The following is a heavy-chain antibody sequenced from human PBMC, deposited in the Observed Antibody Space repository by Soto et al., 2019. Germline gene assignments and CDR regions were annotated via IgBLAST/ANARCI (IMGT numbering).Heavy chain of an antibody. J-gene: IGHJ4*02. CDR1: GFTFSNAW. CDR3: AKVDGNISERGYYFDA. V-gene: IGHV3-15*01. CDR2: IKSKTDGGTT. D-gene: IGHD5-12*01. Sequence: PGGSLRLSCAASGFTFSNAWMSWVRQAPGKGLEWVGRIKSKTDGGTTDYAAPVKGRFTIKRDDSNNTLYLQMNSLKTEDTAVYHCAKVDGNISERGYYFDAWGQGTVVTVSS.